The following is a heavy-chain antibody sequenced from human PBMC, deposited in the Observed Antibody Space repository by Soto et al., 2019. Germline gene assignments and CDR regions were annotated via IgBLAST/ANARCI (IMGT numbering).Heavy chain of an antibody. V-gene: IGHV4-59*01. CDR3: ARDTATYYYDSSGGFDP. D-gene: IGHD3-22*01. J-gene: IGHJ5*02. Sequence: PSETLSLTCAVYGVSFTGYYWSWIRQPPGKGLEWIGYIYYSGSTNYNPSLKSRVTISVDTSKNQFSLKLSSVTAADTAVYYCARDTATYYYDSSGGFDPWGQGTLVTVSS. CDR2: IYYSGST. CDR1: GVSFTGYY.